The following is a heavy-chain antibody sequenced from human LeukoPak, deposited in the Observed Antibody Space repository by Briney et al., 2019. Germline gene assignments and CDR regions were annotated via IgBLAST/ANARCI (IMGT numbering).Heavy chain of an antibody. CDR2: IKLDGSEK. Sequence: GGSLRLSCVASGFTCGKYWMSWVRQAPGKGLEWVANIKLDGSEKNYVDSVKGRFTISRDNTKNSLYLQMNSLRAEDTAVFYCARDQYDTWSRRGNFDSWGQGTLVIVSS. V-gene: IGHV3-7*03. J-gene: IGHJ4*02. CDR1: GFTCGKYW. CDR3: ARDQYDTWSRRGNFDS. D-gene: IGHD3-3*01.